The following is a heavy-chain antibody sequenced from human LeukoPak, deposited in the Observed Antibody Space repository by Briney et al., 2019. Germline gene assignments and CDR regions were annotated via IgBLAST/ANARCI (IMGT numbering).Heavy chain of an antibody. CDR1: GFTFSSYG. V-gene: IGHV3-30*03. CDR3: ARPRASSPGNWFDS. J-gene: IGHJ5*01. D-gene: IGHD6-13*01. Sequence: GGSLRLSCAASGFTFSSYGMHWVRQAPGKGLEWVAVISYDGSNKYYADSVKGRFTISRDNSKNTLYLQMNSLRSEDTAVYYCARPRASSPGNWFDSWGQGTLVTVSS. CDR2: ISYDGSNK.